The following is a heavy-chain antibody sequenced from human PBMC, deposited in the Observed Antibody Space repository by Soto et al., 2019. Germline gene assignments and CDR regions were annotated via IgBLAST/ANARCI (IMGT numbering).Heavy chain of an antibody. CDR2: IIPIFGTA. J-gene: IGHJ5*02. D-gene: IGHD6-6*01. Sequence: QVQLVQSGAEVKKPGSSVKVSCKASGGTFSSYAISWVRQAPGQGLEWMGGIIPIFGTANYAQKFQGRVTMTTEKSTGIANRGRSSLRSETTDVYYCAREDSSSSGGGFDPWGQGTLVTVSS. CDR3: AREDSSSSGGGFDP. CDR1: GGTFSSYA. V-gene: IGHV1-69*06.